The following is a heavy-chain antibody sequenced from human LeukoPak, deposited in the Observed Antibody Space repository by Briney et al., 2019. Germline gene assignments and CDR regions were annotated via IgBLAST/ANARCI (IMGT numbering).Heavy chain of an antibody. CDR3: ARGGVGTYSFDY. V-gene: IGHV3-53*01. Sequence: GGSLTLSCAASGFIVSSTYMSWIRRAPGEGLQWVSVIFSGGNTYYADFVKARFSISRDSSKNTLYLQMNTLRAEDTAVYYCARGGVGTYSFDYWGQGTLVTVSS. D-gene: IGHD1-26*01. CDR2: IFSGGNT. J-gene: IGHJ4*02. CDR1: GFIVSSTY.